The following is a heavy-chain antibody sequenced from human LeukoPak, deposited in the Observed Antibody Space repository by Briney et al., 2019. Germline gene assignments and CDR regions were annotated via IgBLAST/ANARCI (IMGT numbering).Heavy chain of an antibody. CDR2: IYHSGAT. CDR3: ARDGRLMQNYYFDY. J-gene: IGHJ4*02. V-gene: IGHV4-38-2*02. Sequence: PSETLSLTCTVSGFSISNGYYWGWVRQAPEKGLEWLGIIYHSGATYYSPSFKSRVTISVDRSKNQFSLKLTSLTATDTAVYYCARDGRLMQNYYFDYWGPGTLVTVSS. CDR1: GFSISNGYY. D-gene: IGHD2-21*02.